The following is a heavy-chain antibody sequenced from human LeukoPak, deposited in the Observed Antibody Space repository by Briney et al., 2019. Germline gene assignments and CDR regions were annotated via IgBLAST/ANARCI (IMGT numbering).Heavy chain of an antibody. CDR1: GGSISSYY. V-gene: IGHV4-59*01. J-gene: IGHJ3*02. CDR2: IYYSGST. Sequence: SETLSLTCTVPGGSISSYYWSWIRQPPGKGLEWIGYIYYSGSTNYNPSLKSRVTISVDTSKNQFSLKLSSVTAADTAAYYCAREAYSDAFDIWGQGTMVTVSS. CDR3: AREAYSDAFDI. D-gene: IGHD2-15*01.